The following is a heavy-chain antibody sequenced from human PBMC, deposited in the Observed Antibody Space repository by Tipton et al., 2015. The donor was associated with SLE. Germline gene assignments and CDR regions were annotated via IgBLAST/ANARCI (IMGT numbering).Heavy chain of an antibody. D-gene: IGHD2-15*01. CDR2: ISSSSSYI. J-gene: IGHJ3*02. CDR1: TFTISSNY. V-gene: IGHV3-21*01. Sequence: QLVQSGGGLVQPGGSLRLSCAASTFTISSNYMTWVRQAPGKGLEWVSSISSSSSYIYYADSVKGRFTISRDNAKNSLYLQMNSLRAEDTAVYYCAGGGVVVAATLAFDIWGQGTVVTVSS. CDR3: AGGGVVVAATLAFDI.